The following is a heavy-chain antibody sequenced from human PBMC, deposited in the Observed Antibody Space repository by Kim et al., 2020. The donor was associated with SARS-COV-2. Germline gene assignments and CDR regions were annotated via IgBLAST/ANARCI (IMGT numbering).Heavy chain of an antibody. CDR3: ARVNDSSGYYYFWFDP. CDR2: IYYSGST. J-gene: IGHJ5*02. Sequence: SETLSLTCTVSGGSVSSGSYYWSWIRQPPGKGLEWIGYIYYSGSTNYNPSLKSRVTISVDTSKNQFSLKLSSVTAADTAVYYCARVNDSSGYYYFWFDPLGPGNPGHRLL. D-gene: IGHD3-22*01. CDR1: GGSVSSGSYY. V-gene: IGHV4-61*01.